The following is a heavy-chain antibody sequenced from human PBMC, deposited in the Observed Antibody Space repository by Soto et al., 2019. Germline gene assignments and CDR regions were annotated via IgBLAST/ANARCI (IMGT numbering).Heavy chain of an antibody. CDR1: GYTFTSYG. V-gene: IGHV1-18*04. CDR3: ARDIVVVPAATRRNWFDP. D-gene: IGHD2-2*01. CDR2: ISAYNGNT. Sequence: RASVKVSCKASGYTFTSYGISWVRQAPGQGLEWMGWISAYNGNTNYAQKLQGRVTMTTDTSTSTAYMELRSLRSDDTAVYYCARDIVVVPAATRRNWFDPWGQGTLVTVS. J-gene: IGHJ5*02.